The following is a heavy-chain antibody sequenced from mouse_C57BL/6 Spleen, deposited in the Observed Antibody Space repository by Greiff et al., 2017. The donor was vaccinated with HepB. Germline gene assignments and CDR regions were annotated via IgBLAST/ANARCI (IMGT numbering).Heavy chain of an antibody. J-gene: IGHJ2*01. Sequence: QVQLQQSGPELVKPGASVKISCKASGYAFSSSWMNWVKQRPGKGLEWIGRIYPGDGDTNYNGKFKGKATLTADKSSSTAYMQLSSLTSEDSAVYFCARLLESYFDYWGQGTTLTVSS. CDR2: IYPGDGDT. CDR1: GYAFSSSW. D-gene: IGHD3-3*01. V-gene: IGHV1-82*01. CDR3: ARLLESYFDY.